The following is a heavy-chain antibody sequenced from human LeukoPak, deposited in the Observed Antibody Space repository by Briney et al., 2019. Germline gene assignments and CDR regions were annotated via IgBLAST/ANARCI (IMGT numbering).Heavy chain of an antibody. V-gene: IGHV1-46*01. Sequence: ASVKVSCKASGYPFSVYYIHWLRQAPGQGLEWMGIINPSGGSTSYAQKFQGRVTMTRDTSTSTVYMELSSLRSEDTAVYYCARSFLGLDYYDSSGYYTFDYWGQGTLVTVSS. J-gene: IGHJ4*02. CDR2: INPSGGST. CDR1: GYPFSVYY. CDR3: ARSFLGLDYYDSSGYYTFDY. D-gene: IGHD3-22*01.